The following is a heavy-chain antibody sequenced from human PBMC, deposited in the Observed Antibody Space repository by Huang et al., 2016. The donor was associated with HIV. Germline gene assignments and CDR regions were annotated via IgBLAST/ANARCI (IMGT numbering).Heavy chain of an antibody. CDR2: MYYSGST. CDR3: ARSHSIHWGFNWFDP. CDR1: GGSISSYY. D-gene: IGHD7-27*01. J-gene: IGHJ5*02. Sequence: QVQLQESGPGLVKPSETLSLTCTVSGGSISSYYWSWIRQPPGKGLEWIWYMYYSGSTNSNPSLKSRVTISVDTSKNQFSLKLSSVTAADTAVYYCARSHSIHWGFNWFDPWGQGTLVTVSS. V-gene: IGHV4-59*01.